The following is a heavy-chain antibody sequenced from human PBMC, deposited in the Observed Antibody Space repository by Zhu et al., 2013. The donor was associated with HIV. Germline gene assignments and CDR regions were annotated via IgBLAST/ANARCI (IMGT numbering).Heavy chain of an antibody. Sequence: VQLVQSGAEVKKPGASVRVSCKASGYTFTSSGISWVRQAPGQGLEWMGWISDYNGNTKYAQKLQGRVTMTTDTSTSTAYMELRSLRSDDTAVYYCARDLTTVTKAGRAGIDDAFDIWGQGTMVTVSS. CDR3: ARDLTTVTKAGRAGIDDAFDI. CDR1: GYTFTSSG. CDR2: ISDYNGNT. D-gene: IGHD4-17*01. J-gene: IGHJ3*02. V-gene: IGHV1-18*01.